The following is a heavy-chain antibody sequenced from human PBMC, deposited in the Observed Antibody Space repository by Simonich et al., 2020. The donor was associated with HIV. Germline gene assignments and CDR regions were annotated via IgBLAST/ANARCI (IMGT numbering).Heavy chain of an antibody. V-gene: IGHV4-59*01. CDR3: ARGYSGYSFNY. CDR1: GGSISSYY. D-gene: IGHD1-26*01. J-gene: IGHJ4*02. CDR2: IYYSGST. Sequence: QVQLQESGPGLVKPSETLSLTCTVSGGSISSYYWSWNRQPPGKGLEWIGYIYYSGSTNYNPSLKSRVTISVDTSKNQFSLKLSSVTAADTAVYYCARGYSGYSFNYWGQGTLVTVSS.